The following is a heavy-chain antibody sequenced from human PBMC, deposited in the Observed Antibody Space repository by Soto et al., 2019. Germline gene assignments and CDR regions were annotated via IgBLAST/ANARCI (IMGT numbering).Heavy chain of an antibody. D-gene: IGHD5-12*01. CDR3: ARGRKRDGYNPLRYYYYGMDV. J-gene: IGHJ6*02. CDR1: GGTFSSYA. CDR2: IIPIFGTA. Sequence: SVKVSCKASGGTFSSYAISWVRQAPGQGLEWMGGIIPIFGTANYAQKFQGRVTITADESTSTAYMELSSLRSEDTAVYYCARGRKRDGYNPLRYYYYGMDVWGQGTTVTVSS. V-gene: IGHV1-69*13.